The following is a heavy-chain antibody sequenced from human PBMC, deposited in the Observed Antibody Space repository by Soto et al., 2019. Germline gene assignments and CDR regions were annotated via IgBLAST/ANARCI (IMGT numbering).Heavy chain of an antibody. CDR1: GYTFTSYD. Sequence: QVQLVQSGAEVKKPGASVKVSCKASGYTFTSYDINWVRQATGQGLEWMGWMNPNSGNTGYAQKFQGRVTMTRNTSISTAYMELSILRSEDTAVYYCARAAYDSSGYSAEYFQHWGQGTLVTVSS. J-gene: IGHJ1*01. CDR2: MNPNSGNT. CDR3: ARAAYDSSGYSAEYFQH. D-gene: IGHD3-22*01. V-gene: IGHV1-8*01.